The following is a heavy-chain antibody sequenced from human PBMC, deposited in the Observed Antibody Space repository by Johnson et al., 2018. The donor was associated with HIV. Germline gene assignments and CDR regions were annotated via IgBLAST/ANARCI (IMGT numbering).Heavy chain of an antibody. CDR2: IKQDGSEK. V-gene: IGHV3-7*01. J-gene: IGHJ3*02. D-gene: IGHD1-7*01. CDR1: GFTFSSYA. CDR3: ASPLPTGTTSLDAFDM. Sequence: EVQLVESGGGVVQPGRSLRLSCAASGFTFSSYAMHWVRQAPGKGLEWVANIKQDGSEKYYVDSVKGRFTISRDNAKNSLYLQMNSLRAEDTAVYYCASPLPTGTTSLDAFDMWGQGTMVTVSS.